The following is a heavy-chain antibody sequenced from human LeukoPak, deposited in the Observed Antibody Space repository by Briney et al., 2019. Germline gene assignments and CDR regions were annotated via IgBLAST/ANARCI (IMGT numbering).Heavy chain of an antibody. Sequence: GGSLRLSCVASGFTFSISMSWVRQAPGKRLEWVSAISASGGSIYYADSVKGRFTISRDNSKNTLYLQMNSLRAEDTAVYYCAKGVSTSSGYSRFEYWGQGTLITVSS. CDR1: GFTFSIS. CDR2: ISASGGSI. V-gene: IGHV3-23*01. CDR3: AKGVSTSSGYSRFEY. D-gene: IGHD3-3*01. J-gene: IGHJ4*02.